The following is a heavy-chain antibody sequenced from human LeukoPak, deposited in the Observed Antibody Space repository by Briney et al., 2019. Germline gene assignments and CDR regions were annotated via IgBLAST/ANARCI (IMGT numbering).Heavy chain of an antibody. J-gene: IGHJ4*02. CDR1: GGSISSYY. Sequence: PSETLSLTCPVSGGSISSYYWSWIRQPPGNGLDWVGYIYYSGSTNYNPSLKSRVTISVDTSKNQFSLKLSSVTAADTAVYYCARASGLLWFGELLVYFDYWGQGTLVTVSS. D-gene: IGHD3-10*01. CDR3: ARASGLLWFGELLVYFDY. CDR2: IYYSGST. V-gene: IGHV4-59*01.